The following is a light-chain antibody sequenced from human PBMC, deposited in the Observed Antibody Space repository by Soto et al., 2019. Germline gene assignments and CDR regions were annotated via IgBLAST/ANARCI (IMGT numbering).Light chain of an antibody. CDR2: QVN. Sequence: QSVLTQPASVSGSPGQSITISCTGTSSDVGGYNYVSWFQHHPGKAPKLIIYQVNNRPSDVSNRFSGSKSGNTASLTISGLQSEDEADYYCNSSTSTSTPYVFGTGTKRTVL. V-gene: IGLV2-14*01. CDR1: SSDVGGYNY. J-gene: IGLJ1*01. CDR3: NSSTSTSTPYV.